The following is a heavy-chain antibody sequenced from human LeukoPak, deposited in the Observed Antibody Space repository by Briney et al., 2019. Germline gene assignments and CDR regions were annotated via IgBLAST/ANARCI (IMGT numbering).Heavy chain of an antibody. CDR3: ARDPLGGFGELSNDY. V-gene: IGHV1-2*02. CDR2: INPNSGGT. Sequence: ASVKVSCKASGYTFTGYYMHWVRQAPGQGLEWMGWINPNSGGTNYAQKFQGRVTMTRDTSISTAYMELSRLRSDDTAVYYCARDPLGGFGELSNDYWGQGTLVTVSS. J-gene: IGHJ4*02. CDR1: GYTFTGYY. D-gene: IGHD3-10*01.